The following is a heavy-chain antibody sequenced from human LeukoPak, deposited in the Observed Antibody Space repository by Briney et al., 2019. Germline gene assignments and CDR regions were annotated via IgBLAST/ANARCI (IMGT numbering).Heavy chain of an antibody. V-gene: IGHV4-4*07. CDR3: ARDPGGKIIPAAPWGWFDP. CDR1: GGSISSYY. D-gene: IGHD2-2*01. J-gene: IGHJ5*02. Sequence: SETLSLTCTVSGGSISSYYWSWIRQPAGKGLEWIGRIYTSGSTNYNPSLKSRVTMSVDTSKNQFSLKLSSVTAADTAVYYCARDPGGKIIPAAPWGWFDPWGQGTLVTVSS. CDR2: IYTSGST.